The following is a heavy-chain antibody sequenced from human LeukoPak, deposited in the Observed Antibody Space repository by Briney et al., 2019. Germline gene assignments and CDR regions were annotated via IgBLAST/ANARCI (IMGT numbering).Heavy chain of an antibody. V-gene: IGHV3-23*01. J-gene: IGHJ5*02. CDR3: AKDRVPAAIMNWFDP. CDR1: GFTFSSYA. Sequence: GGSLRLSCAAPGFTFSSYAMSWVRQAPGKGLEWVSAISGSGGSTYYADSVKGRFTISRDNSKNTLYLQMNSLRAEDTAVYYCAKDRVPAAIMNWFDPWGQGALVTVSS. CDR2: ISGSGGST. D-gene: IGHD2-2*02.